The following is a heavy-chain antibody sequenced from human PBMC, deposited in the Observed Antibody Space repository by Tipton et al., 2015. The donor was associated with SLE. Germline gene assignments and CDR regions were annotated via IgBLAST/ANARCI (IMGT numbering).Heavy chain of an antibody. V-gene: IGHV1-2*06. CDR2: INPNSGAT. D-gene: IGHD4-11*01. J-gene: IGHJ6*02. CDR1: GYTFTGYY. Sequence: QSGPEVKKPGASVKVSCKASGYTFTGYYMHWVRQAPGEGLEWMGRINPNSGATKYAQKFQGRVTMASNTSISTAYMELSGLRSDDTAVYYCARERTTDDFYYYYAMDVWGRGTTVTVSS. CDR3: ARERTTDDFYYYYAMDV.